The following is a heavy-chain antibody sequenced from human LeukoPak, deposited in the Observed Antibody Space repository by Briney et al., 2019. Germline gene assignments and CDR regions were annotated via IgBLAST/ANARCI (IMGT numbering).Heavy chain of an antibody. V-gene: IGHV4-59*01. Sequence: SETLSLTCTVSGGSISSYYWSWIRQPPGKGLEWIGYIYYSGSTNYNPSLKSRVTISVDTSKNQFSLKLSSVTAADTAVYYCARGEGELGLYYFDYWGQGTLVTVSS. CDR1: GGSISSYY. D-gene: IGHD3-16*01. CDR3: ARGEGELGLYYFDY. J-gene: IGHJ4*02. CDR2: IYYSGST.